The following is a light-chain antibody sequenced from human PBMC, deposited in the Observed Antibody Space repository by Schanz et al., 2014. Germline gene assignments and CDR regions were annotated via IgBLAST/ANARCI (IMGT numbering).Light chain of an antibody. Sequence: EIVLTQSPGTLSLSPGERATLSCRASQSVSSSYFAWFQQKPGQAPRLLIYNASRRATGIPDRFSGSGSGTDFTLTINSLEPEDFAVYYCQQRSNWPLTFGGGTKVEIK. V-gene: IGKV3D-20*02. CDR2: NAS. CDR3: QQRSNWPLT. J-gene: IGKJ4*01. CDR1: QSVSSSY.